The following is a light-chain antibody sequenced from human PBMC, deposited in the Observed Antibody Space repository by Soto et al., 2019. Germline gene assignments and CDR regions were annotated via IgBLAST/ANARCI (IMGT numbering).Light chain of an antibody. CDR2: GAS. V-gene: IGKV3-20*01. CDR3: QQYGSSPLT. CDR1: QSVSSSY. J-gene: IGKJ4*01. Sequence: EIVLTQSPATLCLSPGERATLSCRSSQSVSSSYLAWYQQKPGQAPRLLIYGASSRATGIPDRFSGSGSGTDFTLTISRLEPEDFAVYYCQQYGSSPLTFGGGTKVEIK.